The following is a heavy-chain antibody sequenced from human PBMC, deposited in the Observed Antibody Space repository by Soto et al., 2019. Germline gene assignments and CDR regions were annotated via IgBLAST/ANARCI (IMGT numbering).Heavy chain of an antibody. V-gene: IGHV3-30*03. Sequence: GGSLRLSCAASGFTFSSFGMHWVRQPPGKGLEWVAVISHDGNKKYYIDSVKGRFTISRDTSNNMLYLQMNSLRREDTAVYYCQTDIAFWSLDAFDIWGQGTMVTVSS. CDR2: ISHDGNKK. J-gene: IGHJ3*02. D-gene: IGHD3-3*01. CDR1: GFTFSSFG. CDR3: QTDIAFWSLDAFDI.